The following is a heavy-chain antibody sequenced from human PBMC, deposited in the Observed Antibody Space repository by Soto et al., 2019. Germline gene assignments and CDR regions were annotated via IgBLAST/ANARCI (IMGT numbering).Heavy chain of an antibody. Sequence: GAPMTVCCKAFVGTLSSYASRWVRPAPGPGLEWIGGIIPIFGTANYAQKFQGRVTITADESTSTAYMELSSLRSEDTAVYYCARIGGRKAARPIPFDPWGQGTLVTVSS. CDR1: VGTLSSYA. CDR3: ARIGGRKAARPIPFDP. J-gene: IGHJ5*02. V-gene: IGHV1-69*13. D-gene: IGHD6-6*01. CDR2: IIPIFGTA.